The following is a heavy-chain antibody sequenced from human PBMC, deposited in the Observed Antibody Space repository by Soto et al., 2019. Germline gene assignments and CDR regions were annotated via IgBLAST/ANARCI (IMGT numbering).Heavy chain of an antibody. V-gene: IGHV3-33*01. CDR2: IWFDGSSK. J-gene: IGHJ4*02. Sequence: QVQLVASVGGVVQPGRSLRLSCTASGFTFSSFGMHWVRQAPGKGLEWVAVIWFDGSSKYSADSVKGQFTISRDNSKNTMYLQMNSLRAEDTAVYYCARSYYDSGGYFRPIDYLGQGTLVIVSS. CDR1: GFTFSSFG. D-gene: IGHD3-22*01. CDR3: ARSYYDSGGYFRPIDY.